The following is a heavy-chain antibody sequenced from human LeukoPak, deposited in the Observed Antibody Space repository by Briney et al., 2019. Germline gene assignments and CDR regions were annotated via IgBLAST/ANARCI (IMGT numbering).Heavy chain of an antibody. V-gene: IGHV1-69*04. J-gene: IGHJ3*02. CDR3: AEAELWAFAGLGDAFDI. Sequence: SVTVSCKASGGTFSSYAISWVRQAPGQGLEWMGRIIPILGIANYAQKFQGRVTITADKSTSTAYMELSSLRSEDTAVYYCAEAELWAFAGLGDAFDIWGQGTMVTVSS. D-gene: IGHD3-16*01. CDR2: IIPILGIA. CDR1: GGTFSSYA.